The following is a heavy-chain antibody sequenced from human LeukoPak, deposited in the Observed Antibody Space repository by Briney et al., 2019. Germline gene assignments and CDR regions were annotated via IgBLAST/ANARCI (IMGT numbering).Heavy chain of an antibody. D-gene: IGHD1-26*01. V-gene: IGHV3-30-3*01. CDR1: GFTFSSYA. CDR3: EAVGATHHDAFDI. CDR2: ISYDGSNK. J-gene: IGHJ3*02. Sequence: PGGSLRLSCAASGFTFSSYAMHWVRQAPGKGLEWVAVISYDGSNKYYADSVKGRFTISRDNSKNTLYLQTNSLRAEDTAVYYCEAVGATHHDAFDIWGQGTMVTVSS.